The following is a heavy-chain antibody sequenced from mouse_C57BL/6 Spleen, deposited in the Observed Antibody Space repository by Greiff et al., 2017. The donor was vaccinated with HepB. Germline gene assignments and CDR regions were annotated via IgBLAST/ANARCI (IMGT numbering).Heavy chain of an antibody. Sequence: EVQLVESGGGLVKPGGSLKLSCAASGFTFSSYAMSWVRQTPEKRLEWVATISDGGSYTYYPDNVKGRFTISRDNAKNNLYLQMSHLKSEDTAMYYCAREGYWDGFAYWGQGTLVTVSA. D-gene: IGHD4-1*01. CDR2: ISDGGSYT. CDR3: AREGYWDGFAY. J-gene: IGHJ3*01. CDR1: GFTFSSYA. V-gene: IGHV5-4*01.